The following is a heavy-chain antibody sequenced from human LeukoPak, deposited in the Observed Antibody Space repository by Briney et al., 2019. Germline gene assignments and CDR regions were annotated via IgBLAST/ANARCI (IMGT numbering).Heavy chain of an antibody. CDR3: VRGTTLFDY. D-gene: IGHD4-17*01. J-gene: IGHJ4*02. CDR1: GRTFSASG. V-gene: IGHV3-23*01. Sequence: PGGSLRLSCAASGRTFSASGMSWVRQAPGKGLEWVSAISGSGGNTYYADSVKGRFTISRDNSKNTLYLQMNSLRAEDTAVYYCVRGTTLFDYWGQGTLVTVSS. CDR2: ISGSGGNT.